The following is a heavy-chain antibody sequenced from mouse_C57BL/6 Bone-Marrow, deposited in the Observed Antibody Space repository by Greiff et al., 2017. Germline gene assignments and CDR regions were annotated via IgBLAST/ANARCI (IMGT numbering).Heavy chain of an antibody. J-gene: IGHJ4*01. D-gene: IGHD1-1*01. CDR2: IYPGSGST. Sequence: VQLQQPGAELVKPGASVKMSCKASGYTFTSYWITWVKQRPGQGLEWIGDIYPGSGSTNYNEKFKSKATLTVDTSSSTAYMQLSSLTSEDSAVYYSARERGLLPYAMDYWGQRTSGTGS. CDR3: ARERGLLPYAMDY. V-gene: IGHV1-55*01. CDR1: GYTFTSYW.